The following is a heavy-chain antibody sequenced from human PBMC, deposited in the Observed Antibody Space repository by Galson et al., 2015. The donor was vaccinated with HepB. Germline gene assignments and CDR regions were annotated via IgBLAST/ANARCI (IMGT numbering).Heavy chain of an antibody. V-gene: IGHV3-30*18. J-gene: IGHJ4*02. Sequence: LRLSCAASGFSFSSFGMHWVRQAPGKGLEWVAIISANSAGKYYADSVEGRFTISRDNSKNTVYLQMDSLRLEDTAVYYCAKRGDHYNGDGYYAPFDQWGQGTLVTVSS. D-gene: IGHD3-3*01. CDR3: AKRGDHYNGDGYYAPFDQ. CDR2: ISANSAGK. CDR1: GFSFSSFG.